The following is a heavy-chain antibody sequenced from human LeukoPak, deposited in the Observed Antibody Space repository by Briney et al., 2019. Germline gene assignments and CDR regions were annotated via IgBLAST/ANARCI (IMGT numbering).Heavy chain of an antibody. CDR2: IYTSGST. V-gene: IGHV4-61*02. CDR3: ARAQVTVYYDSSGAFDY. Sequence: SQTLSLNCTVSGGSISSGSYYRSWLRQPAGKGLEWIGRIYTSGSTNYNPSLKSRVTISVDTYKNQFSLKMRSVTAADTAVYYCARAQVTVYYDSSGAFDYWGQGTLVTVSS. CDR1: GGSISSGSYY. J-gene: IGHJ4*02. D-gene: IGHD3-22*01.